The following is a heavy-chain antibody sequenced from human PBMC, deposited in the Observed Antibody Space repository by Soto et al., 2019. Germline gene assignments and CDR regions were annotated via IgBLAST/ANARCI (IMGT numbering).Heavy chain of an antibody. V-gene: IGHV4-34*01. Sequence: PSETLSLTCAVYGGSFSDYSWTWIRQPPGKGLEWIGSIYYSGSTYYNPSLKSRVTISVDTSKNQFSLKLSSVTAADTAVYYCARPTRITMVRGVIDAFDIWGQGTMVTVSS. CDR1: GGSFSDYS. CDR2: IYYSGST. D-gene: IGHD3-10*01. J-gene: IGHJ3*02. CDR3: ARPTRITMVRGVIDAFDI.